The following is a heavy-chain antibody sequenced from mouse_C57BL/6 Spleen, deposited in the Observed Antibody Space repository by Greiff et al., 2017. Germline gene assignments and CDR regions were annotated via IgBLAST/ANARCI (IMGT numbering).Heavy chain of an antibody. CDR1: GYTFTSYW. CDR2: IHPNSGST. V-gene: IGHV1-64*01. CDR3: ARGATVVARGDYFDY. Sequence: QVQLQQPGAELVKPGASVKLSCKASGYTFTSYWMHWVKQRPGQGLEWIGMIHPNSGSTNYNEKFKSKATLTVDKSSSTAYMQLSSLTSEDSAVYYCARGATVVARGDYFDYWGQGTTLTVAS. J-gene: IGHJ2*01. D-gene: IGHD1-1*01.